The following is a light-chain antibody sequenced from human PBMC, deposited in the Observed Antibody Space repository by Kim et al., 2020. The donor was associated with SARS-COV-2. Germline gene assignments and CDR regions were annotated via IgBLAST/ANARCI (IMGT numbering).Light chain of an antibody. V-gene: IGKV3-15*01. J-gene: IGKJ5*01. CDR3: QQYNNWPPIT. CDR2: DAS. Sequence: SPAERTAPSCRASKSVASNLAWYQQKPGQAPRRLIHDASTRAAGLPARFSGSGSGTEFTLTISSLQSEDFAVYYCQQYNNWPPITFGQGTRLEIK. CDR1: KSVASN.